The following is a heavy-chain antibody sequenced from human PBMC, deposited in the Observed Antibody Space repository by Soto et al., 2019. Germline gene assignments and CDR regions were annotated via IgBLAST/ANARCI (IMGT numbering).Heavy chain of an antibody. CDR1: GDSSSSSTYY. CDR2: IYYSGST. J-gene: IGHJ6*04. V-gene: IGHV4-39*01. D-gene: IGHD2-15*01. CDR3: ARHKDCSGGSCNAVGYYYGLDV. Sequence: SETLSLTSTVSGDSSSSSTYYWDWIRQPPGKGLEWIGSIYYSGSTYYNPSLKSRVTISVDTSKNRFSLKLSSVTAADTAVYYCARHKDCSGGSCNAVGYYYGLDVWGKGTTVTVSS.